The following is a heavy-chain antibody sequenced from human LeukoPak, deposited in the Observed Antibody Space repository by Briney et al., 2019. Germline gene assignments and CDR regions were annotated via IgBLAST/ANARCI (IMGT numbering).Heavy chain of an antibody. V-gene: IGHV3-21*01. CDR2: ISTSSTYI. D-gene: IGHD1-20*01. J-gene: IGHJ4*02. Sequence: GGSLRLSCAGSGFTFSSYSMNWVRQAPGKGLEWVSSISTSSTYIYYADSVKGRFTISRDNAKNSLYLQMNSLRAEDAAVYYCARDPPFIIGTTFFDYWGQGTLVTVSS. CDR3: ARDPPFIIGTTFFDY. CDR1: GFTFSSYS.